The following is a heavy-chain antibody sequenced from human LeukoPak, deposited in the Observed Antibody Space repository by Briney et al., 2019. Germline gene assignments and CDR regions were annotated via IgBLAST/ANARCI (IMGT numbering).Heavy chain of an antibody. CDR2: INPNSGGT. CDR1: GYTFNDYN. Sequence: ASVKVSCKASGYTFNDYNMHWVRQAPGQGLEWMGWINPNSGGTNYAQKFQGRVTMTRDTSISTAYMELSRLRSDDTAVYYCARDQGIFGVVIRGISWFDPWGQGTLVTVSS. CDR3: ARDQGIFGVVIRGISWFDP. V-gene: IGHV1-2*02. J-gene: IGHJ5*02. D-gene: IGHD3-3*01.